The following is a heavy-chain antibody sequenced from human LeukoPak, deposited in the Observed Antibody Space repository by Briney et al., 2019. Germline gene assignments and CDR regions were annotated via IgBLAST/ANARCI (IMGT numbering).Heavy chain of an antibody. Sequence: SETLSLTCTVSGGSISTYYWSWIRQPPGKGLEWIGCIYYSGSTNYNPSLKSRVSISVDTSKNQFSLKLSSVTAADTAVYYCARVVRMYYYDSSDSPDYFDYWGQGTLVTVSS. CDR2: IYYSGST. CDR1: GGSISTYY. J-gene: IGHJ4*02. D-gene: IGHD3-22*01. CDR3: ARVVRMYYYDSSDSPDYFDY. V-gene: IGHV4-59*01.